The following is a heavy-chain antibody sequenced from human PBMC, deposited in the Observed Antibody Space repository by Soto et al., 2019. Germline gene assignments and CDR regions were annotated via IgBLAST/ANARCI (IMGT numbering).Heavy chain of an antibody. D-gene: IGHD3-10*01. CDR2: IFSDGSP. V-gene: IGHV4-39*01. CDR1: GASISSGDYY. Sequence: QLQLRQSGPGLVQPSETLSLTCSVSGASISSGDYYWVWIRQPPGKGLEWLGSIFSDGSPYYNPSLQSRVTFSIGTSRNQFSWKLYSATAADTAVYYCVRAVGSSWFFDLWGRGTLITVS. J-gene: IGHJ2*01. CDR3: VRAVGSSWFFDL.